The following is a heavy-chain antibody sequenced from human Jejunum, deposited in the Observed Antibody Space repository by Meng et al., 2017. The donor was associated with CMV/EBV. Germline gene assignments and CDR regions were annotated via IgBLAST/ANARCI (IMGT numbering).Heavy chain of an antibody. CDR3: PRGGYSSSSGEYDY. CDR1: FTFPASG. J-gene: IGHJ4*02. Sequence: FTFPASGLSWGPQGPGKGLGWVSGFTGHGGSPAYAASVKGRFTISRDHAKNSPYLQTNSPSAEDTALYYCPRGGYSSSSGEYDYWGQGTLVTVSS. D-gene: IGHD6-6*01. CDR2: FTGHGGSP. V-gene: IGHV3-20*03.